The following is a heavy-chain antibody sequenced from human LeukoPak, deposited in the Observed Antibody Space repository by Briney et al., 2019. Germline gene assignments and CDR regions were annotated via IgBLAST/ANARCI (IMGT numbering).Heavy chain of an antibody. V-gene: IGHV3-30-3*01. CDR2: ISYDGSNK. J-gene: IGHJ6*02. D-gene: IGHD3-9*01. Sequence: GGSLRLSCAASGFTFSSYATHWVRQAPGKGLEWVAVISYDGSNKYYADSVKGRFTISRDNSKNTLYLQMNSLRAGDTAVYYCARDAYYDILTGIYYYYGMDVWGQGTTVTVSS. CDR1: GFTFSSYA. CDR3: ARDAYYDILTGIYYYYGMDV.